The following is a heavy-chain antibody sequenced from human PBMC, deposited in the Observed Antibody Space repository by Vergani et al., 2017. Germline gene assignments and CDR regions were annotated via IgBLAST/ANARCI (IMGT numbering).Heavy chain of an antibody. V-gene: IGHV5-51*03. D-gene: IGHD3-3*01. CDR1: GYSITNYW. CDR2: IYAGDTDV. J-gene: IGHJ5*02. CDR3: AKTHDFSSLYSSYNWFDP. Sequence: EVQLVQSGAEVKKPGASLNISCQGSGYSITNYWIAWVRQRPGKGLEWMVIIYAGDTDVRYSPSFQGQVTMSVDKSLSTAYLQWSSLKASDTATYYCAKTHDFSSLYSSYNWFDPWGQGTLVTVSS.